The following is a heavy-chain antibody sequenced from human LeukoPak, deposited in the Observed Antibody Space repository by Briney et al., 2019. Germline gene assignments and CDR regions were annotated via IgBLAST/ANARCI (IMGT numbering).Heavy chain of an antibody. CDR3: ARSLRTRITMIVVVRAPSGAFDI. CDR1: GVPFSGYY. D-gene: IGHD3-22*01. CDR2: INHSGST. V-gene: IGHV4-34*01. Sequence: PSETLSLTCAVYGVPFSGYYWSWIRQPPGKGLEWIGEINHSGSTNYNPSLKSRVTISVDTSKNQFSLKLSSVTAADTAVYYCARSLRTRITMIVVVRAPSGAFDIWGQGTMVTVSS. J-gene: IGHJ3*02.